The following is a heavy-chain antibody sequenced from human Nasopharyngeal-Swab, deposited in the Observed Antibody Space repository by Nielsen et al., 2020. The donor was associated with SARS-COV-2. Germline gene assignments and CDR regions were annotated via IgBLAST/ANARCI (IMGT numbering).Heavy chain of an antibody. CDR2: IHHSGTT. CDR1: VGSIRSGDFY. D-gene: IGHD3-10*01. J-gene: IGHJ4*02. Sequence: SETLSLTCTVSVGSIRSGDFYWSWIRQSPGKGLEWIGYIHHSGTTYYKPSLKSRVTISVDTSKNQFSLRLSSVTAADSAVYYCARDSAEHYSSGSSRFDYWGQGTQVTVSS. V-gene: IGHV4-30-4*01. CDR3: ARDSAEHYSSGSSRFDY.